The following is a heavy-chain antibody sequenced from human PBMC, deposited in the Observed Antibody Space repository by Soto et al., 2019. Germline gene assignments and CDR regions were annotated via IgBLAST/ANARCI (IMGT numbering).Heavy chain of an antibody. CDR3: ARHLLKLGSISPDDAFDI. J-gene: IGHJ3*02. CDR1: GYIFTSYW. CDR2: IYPGDSDT. V-gene: IGHV5-51*01. D-gene: IGHD2-21*01. Sequence: GESLKISCKGSGYIFTSYWISCFLQMRVKVLEWMGIIYPGDSDTRYSPSFQGQVTFSADKSITTAYLQWGSLKASDTAMYYCARHLLKLGSISPDDAFDIWGQGTMVTVSS.